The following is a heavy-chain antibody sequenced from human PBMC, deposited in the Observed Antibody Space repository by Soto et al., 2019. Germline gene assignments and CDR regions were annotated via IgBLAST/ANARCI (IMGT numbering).Heavy chain of an antibody. D-gene: IGHD6-19*01. CDR3: ARDANIAVAGTWVRWFDP. CDR1: GDSVSSNSAA. CDR2: TYYRSKWYN. V-gene: IGHV6-1*01. J-gene: IGHJ5*02. Sequence: PSQTLSLTCAISGDSVSSNSAAWNWIRQSPSRGLEWLGRTYYRSKWYNDYAVSVKSRITINPDTSKNQFSLQLNSVTPEDTAVYYCARDANIAVAGTWVRWFDPWGQGTLVTVS.